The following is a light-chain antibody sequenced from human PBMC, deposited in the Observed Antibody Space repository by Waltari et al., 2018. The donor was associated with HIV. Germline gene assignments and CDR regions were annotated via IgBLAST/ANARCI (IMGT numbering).Light chain of an antibody. V-gene: IGLV2-14*01. CDR1: TTDVGSSNY. Sequence: QSALTQPASVSGPPGQSITISCTGTTTDVGSSNYVSWPQQHPVQAPTLIIHDVSDRPSGISNRFSGSKSGNTAALTISGHQTEDEADYYCSSYTSSSTYVFGTGTRVTVL. J-gene: IGLJ1*01. CDR3: SSYTSSSTYV. CDR2: DVS.